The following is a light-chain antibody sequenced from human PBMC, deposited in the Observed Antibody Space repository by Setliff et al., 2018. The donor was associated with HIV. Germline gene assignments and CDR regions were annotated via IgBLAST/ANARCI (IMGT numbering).Light chain of an antibody. CDR2: YGR. J-gene: IGLJ1*01. Sequence: SYALTQAPSVSVAPGETASISCGGSNVGSYNVHWYQQKPGLAPVLVIYYGRDRPSGVLDRFSASTSGNTATLTISGAEAGDEADYYCQVWNTDSHHPGFGTGTKVTVL. V-gene: IGLV3-21*04. CDR1: NVGSYN. CDR3: QVWNTDSHHPG.